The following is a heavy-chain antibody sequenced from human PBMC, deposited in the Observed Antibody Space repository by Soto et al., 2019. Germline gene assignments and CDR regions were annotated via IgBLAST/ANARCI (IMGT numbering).Heavy chain of an antibody. D-gene: IGHD3-10*01. J-gene: IGHJ6*02. Sequence: ASVKVSCKASGYTFTSYYMHWVRQAPGQGLEWMGIINPSGGSTSYAQKFQGRVTMTRDTSTSTVYMELSSLRSEDTAVYYCARVFGRITMVRGVIIDYYGMDVWGQGPTVTVSS. CDR1: GYTFTSYY. CDR3: ARVFGRITMVRGVIIDYYGMDV. V-gene: IGHV1-46*01. CDR2: INPSGGST.